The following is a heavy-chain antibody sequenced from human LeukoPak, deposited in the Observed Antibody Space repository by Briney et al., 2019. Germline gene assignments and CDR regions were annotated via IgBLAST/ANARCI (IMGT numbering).Heavy chain of an antibody. CDR2: IYTSGST. Sequence: SETLSLTCTVSGGSISSYYWSWIRQPAGKGLEWIGRIYTSGSTSYNPSLKSRVTMSVDTSKNQFSLKLSSVTAADTAVYYCARDRYSSTGDAFDIWGQGTMVTVSS. D-gene: IGHD6-13*01. CDR3: ARDRYSSTGDAFDI. J-gene: IGHJ3*02. CDR1: GGSISSYY. V-gene: IGHV4-4*07.